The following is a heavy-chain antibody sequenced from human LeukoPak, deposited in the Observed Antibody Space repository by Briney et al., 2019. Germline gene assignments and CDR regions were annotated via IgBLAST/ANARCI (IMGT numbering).Heavy chain of an antibody. Sequence: SETLSLTCTVSGGSISCSSYYWGWIRQPPGKVLEWVGSIYYSGSTYYNPSLKSRVTISVDTSKNQFSLKLSSVTAADTAVYYCASSGGDAYGYWGQGTLVTVSS. V-gene: IGHV4-39*07. CDR2: IYYSGST. D-gene: IGHD2-21*02. J-gene: IGHJ4*02. CDR1: GGSISCSSYY. CDR3: ASSGGDAYGY.